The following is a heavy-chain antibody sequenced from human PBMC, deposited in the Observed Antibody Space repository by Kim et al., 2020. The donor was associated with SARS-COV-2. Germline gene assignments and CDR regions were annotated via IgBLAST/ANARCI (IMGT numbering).Heavy chain of an antibody. CDR3: ARASSSVSLLWFRELGHWFDP. D-gene: IGHD3-10*01. CDR1: GYTFTSYA. CDR2: INTNTGNP. J-gene: IGHJ5*02. V-gene: IGHV7-4-1*02. Sequence: ASVKVSCKASGYTFTSYAMNWVRQAPGQGLEWMGWINTNTGNPTYAQGFTGRFVFSLDTSVSTAYLQISSLKAEDTAVYYCARASSSVSLLWFRELGHWFDPWGQGTLVTVSS.